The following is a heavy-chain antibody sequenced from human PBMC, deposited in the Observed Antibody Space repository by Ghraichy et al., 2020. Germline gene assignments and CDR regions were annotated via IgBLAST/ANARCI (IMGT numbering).Heavy chain of an antibody. Sequence: GGSLRLSCAASGFMFSSYAMTWVRQAPGKGLEWVSGISSSGGGTYHADSVKGRFTISRDNSKNTLYLQMNSLRAEDTAVYHCAKRITAASRAFDIWGQGTMVTVSS. J-gene: IGHJ3*02. CDR2: ISSSGGGT. CDR3: AKRITAASRAFDI. V-gene: IGHV3-23*01. D-gene: IGHD6-13*01. CDR1: GFMFSSYA.